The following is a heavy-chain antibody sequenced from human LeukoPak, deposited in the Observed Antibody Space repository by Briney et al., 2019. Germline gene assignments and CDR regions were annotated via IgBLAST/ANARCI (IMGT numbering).Heavy chain of an antibody. CDR1: GFTFSSYA. CDR2: ISGSGGTT. CDR3: VKDSYYYENSGYYYVKDH. V-gene: IGHV3-23*01. J-gene: IGHJ4*02. Sequence: GGSLRLSCAASGFTFSSYAMNWVRKAPGKGLKWVSGISGSGGTTYYADSVQGRFTISRDNSKNTLYVQMNSLRADDTAIYYCVKDSYYYENSGYYYVKDHWGQGTLVTVSS. D-gene: IGHD3-22*01.